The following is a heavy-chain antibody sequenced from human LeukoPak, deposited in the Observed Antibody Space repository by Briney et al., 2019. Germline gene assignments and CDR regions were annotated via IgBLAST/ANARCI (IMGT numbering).Heavy chain of an antibody. J-gene: IGHJ4*02. CDR1: GFTFSSYG. CDR2: IWYDGSNK. V-gene: IGHV3-33*06. D-gene: IGHD2-2*01. CDR3: AKNYCSSTSCYPYYFDY. Sequence: GGSLRLSCAASGFTFSSYGMHWVRQAPGKGLEWVAVIWYDGSNKYYADSVKGRFTISRGNSKNTLYLQMNSLRAEDTAVYYCAKNYCSSTSCYPYYFDYWGQGTLVTVSS.